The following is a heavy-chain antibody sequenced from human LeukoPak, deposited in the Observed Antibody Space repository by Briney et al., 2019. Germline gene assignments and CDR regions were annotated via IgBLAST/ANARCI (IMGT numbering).Heavy chain of an antibody. J-gene: IGHJ5*02. Sequence: PSETLSLTCSVSDGSITTNDYYWGWIRQPPGKGLEWIGSISYSGSTYYNPSLRSRVTISVDTSKNQFSLILSSVTAADTAIYYCARHDRLAAAGLNWFDPWGQGTLVTVSS. CDR3: ARHDRLAAAGLNWFDP. CDR1: DGSITTNDYY. V-gene: IGHV4-39*01. D-gene: IGHD6-13*01. CDR2: ISYSGST.